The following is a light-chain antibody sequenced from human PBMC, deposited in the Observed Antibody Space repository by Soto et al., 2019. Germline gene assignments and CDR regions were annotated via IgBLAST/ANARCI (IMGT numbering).Light chain of an antibody. V-gene: IGKV1-5*01. CDR3: QQYHSDWT. Sequence: DFQMTQSPSTLSASVGDRVTITCRASQNIRSRLAWFQQKPGKAPKLLIYDASSLESGVPQSFSGSGSGKEFSLTISSLQTDDFSNYYCQQYHSDWTFGQGTKVE. CDR2: DAS. CDR1: QNIRSR. J-gene: IGKJ1*01.